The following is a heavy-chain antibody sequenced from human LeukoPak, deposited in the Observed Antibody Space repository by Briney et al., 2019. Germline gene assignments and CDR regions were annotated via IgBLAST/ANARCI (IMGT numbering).Heavy chain of an antibody. V-gene: IGHV4-31*03. CDR2: LYYSGST. Sequence: SETLSLTCTLSGGSISCGGYYGRWIRQHPGKGLEGSGYLYYSGSTYYNPSLKSRVTISVDTSKNQFSLKLSSVTAADTAVYYCARSTVTTSQLFDFWGQGTLVTVSS. J-gene: IGHJ4*02. CDR1: GGSISCGGYY. D-gene: IGHD4-17*01. CDR3: ARSTVTTSQLFDF.